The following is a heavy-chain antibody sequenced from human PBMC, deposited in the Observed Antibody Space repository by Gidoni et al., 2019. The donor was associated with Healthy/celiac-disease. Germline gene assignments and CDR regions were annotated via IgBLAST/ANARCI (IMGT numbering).Heavy chain of an antibody. V-gene: IGHV4-31*03. CDR1: GGSIRSGGYY. CDR3: ARGGKGDWRAFDY. J-gene: IGHJ4*02. Sequence: QVQLQESGPGLVKPSQTLSLTCTVSGGSIRSGGYYWSWIRQHPGKGLEWIGYIYYSGSTYYNPSLKSRVTISVDTSKNQFSLKLSSVTAADTAVYYCARGGKGDWRAFDYWGQGTLVTVSS. D-gene: IGHD2-21*02. CDR2: IYYSGST.